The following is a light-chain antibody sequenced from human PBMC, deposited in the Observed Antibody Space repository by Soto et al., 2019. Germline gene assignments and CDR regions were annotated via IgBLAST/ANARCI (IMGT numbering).Light chain of an antibody. CDR1: QSVSSN. Sequence: EIVMTQSPATLSVSPGERATLSCRASQSVSSNLAWYQQKPAQAPRLLIYGAYTRATGIPARFSGSGSGTEFTLTISSLQSEDFAVYYCQQYNNWPQTFGQGTKVEIK. CDR2: GAY. CDR3: QQYNNWPQT. V-gene: IGKV3-15*01. J-gene: IGKJ1*01.